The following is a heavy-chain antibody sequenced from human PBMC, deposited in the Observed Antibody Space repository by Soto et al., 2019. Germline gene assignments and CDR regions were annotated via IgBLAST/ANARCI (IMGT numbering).Heavy chain of an antibody. CDR2: INAGNGNT. Sequence: ASVKVSCKASGYTFTSYAMHWVRQAPGQRLEWMGWINAGNGNTKYSQKFQGRVTITRDTSASTAYMELSSLRSEDTAVYYCARVEGRIGYCSGGSCYSDAEYFQHWGQGTLVTVSS. D-gene: IGHD2-15*01. V-gene: IGHV1-3*01. CDR1: GYTFTSYA. CDR3: ARVEGRIGYCSGGSCYSDAEYFQH. J-gene: IGHJ1*01.